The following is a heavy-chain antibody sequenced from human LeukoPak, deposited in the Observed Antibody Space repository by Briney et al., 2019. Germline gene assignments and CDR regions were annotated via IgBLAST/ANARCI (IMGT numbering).Heavy chain of an antibody. CDR3: AKGGGLFEY. D-gene: IGHD3-16*01. J-gene: IGHJ4*02. CDR1: GGSISGDY. CDR2: IHFTGRP. Sequence: SETLSLTCTVSGGSISGDYWTWIRQAPGKGLEWIGYIHFTGRPNYNPSLKGRLTISVDTSKNQFSLHLNSVTAADTAVYYCAKGGGLFEYWGQGTLVTVSS. V-gene: IGHV4-59*01.